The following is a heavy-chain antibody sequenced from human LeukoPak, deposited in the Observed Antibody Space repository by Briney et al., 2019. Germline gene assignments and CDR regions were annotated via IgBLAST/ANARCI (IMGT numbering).Heavy chain of an antibody. CDR2: ISSSGSTI. CDR3: ARDRREGVTDY. CDR1: GFTFSSYE. V-gene: IGHV3-48*03. J-gene: IGHJ4*02. D-gene: IGHD3-10*01. Sequence: PGGSLRLSCAASGFTFSSYEMNWVRQAPGKGLEWVSYISSSGSTIYYAGSVKGRFTISRDNAKNSLYLQMYSLRAEDTAVYYCARDRREGVTDYWGQGTLVTVSS.